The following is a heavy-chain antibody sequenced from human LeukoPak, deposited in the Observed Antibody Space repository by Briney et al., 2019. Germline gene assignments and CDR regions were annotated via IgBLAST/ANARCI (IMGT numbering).Heavy chain of an antibody. CDR1: GYTFTGYY. J-gene: IGHJ5*02. CDR3: AREVKGSGWGGNWFDP. CDR2: INPNSGGT. V-gene: IGHV1-2*02. Sequence: ASVKVSCKASGYTFTGYYMHWVRQAPGQGLEWMGWINPNSGGTNYAQKFQGRVTMTRDTSISTAYMELSRLRSDDTAVYYCAREVKGSGWGGNWFDPWGQGTLVTVSS. D-gene: IGHD6-19*01.